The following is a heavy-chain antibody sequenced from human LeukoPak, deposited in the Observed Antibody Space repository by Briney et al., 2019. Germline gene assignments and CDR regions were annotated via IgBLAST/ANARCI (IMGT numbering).Heavy chain of an antibody. V-gene: IGHV3-23*01. Sequence: GGSLRLSCAASGFTFSSYAMSWVRQAPGKGLEWVSAISGSGGSTYYADSVKGRFTISRDNSKNTLYLQMNSLRAEDTAVYYCARDGWGGSGLEDWFDPWGQGTLVTVSS. CDR1: GFTFSSYA. CDR2: ISGSGGST. CDR3: ARDGWGGSGLEDWFDP. D-gene: IGHD7-27*01. J-gene: IGHJ5*02.